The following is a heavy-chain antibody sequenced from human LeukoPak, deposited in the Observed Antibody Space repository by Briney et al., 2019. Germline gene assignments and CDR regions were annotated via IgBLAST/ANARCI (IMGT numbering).Heavy chain of an antibody. J-gene: IGHJ3*02. D-gene: IGHD5-12*01. CDR3: ARGGGYTGYVRDGFDI. V-gene: IGHV3-15*01. Sequence: GGSLRLSCAASGFTFSNAWMSWVRQAPGKGLEWVGRIKSKTDGATTDYAAPVKGRFTISRDDSKNTLYVQMNSLKTEDTAVYYCARGGGYTGYVRDGFDIWGQGTMVTVSS. CDR1: GFTFSNAW. CDR2: IKSKTDGATT.